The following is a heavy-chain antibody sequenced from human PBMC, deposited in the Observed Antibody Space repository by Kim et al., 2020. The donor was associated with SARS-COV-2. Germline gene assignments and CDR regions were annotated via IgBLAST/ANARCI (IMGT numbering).Heavy chain of an antibody. V-gene: IGHV3-11*01. D-gene: IGHD3-3*01. CDR1: GFTFSDYY. CDR3: ARAGFLEWLSAFDI. Sequence: GGSLRLSCAASGFTFSDYYMSWIRQAPGKGLEWVSYISSSGSTIYYADSVKGRFTISRDNAKNSLYLQMNSLRAEDTAVYYCARAGFLEWLSAFDIWGQGTMVTVSS. J-gene: IGHJ3*02. CDR2: ISSSGSTI.